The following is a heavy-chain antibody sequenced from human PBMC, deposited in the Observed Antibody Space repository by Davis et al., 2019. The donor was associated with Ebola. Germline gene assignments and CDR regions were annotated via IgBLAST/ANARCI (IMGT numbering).Heavy chain of an antibody. J-gene: IGHJ3*02. D-gene: IGHD3-22*01. Sequence: SETLSLTCTVSGGSISSYYWSWIRQPPGKGLEWIGYIHYSGSTNYNPSLKSRVTISVDTSKNQFSLKLSSVTAADTAVYYCARDGYYYDSSGYYRDAFDIWGQGTMVTVSS. V-gene: IGHV4-59*01. CDR1: GGSISSYY. CDR3: ARDGYYYDSSGYYRDAFDI. CDR2: IHYSGST.